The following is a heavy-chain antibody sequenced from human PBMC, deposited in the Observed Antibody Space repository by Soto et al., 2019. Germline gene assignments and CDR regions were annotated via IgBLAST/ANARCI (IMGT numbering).Heavy chain of an antibody. CDR1: GYSFTSYW. D-gene: IGHD3-3*01. J-gene: IGHJ6*02. Sequence: PGESLKISCKGSGYSFTSYWISWVRQMPGKGLEWMGRIDPSDSYTNYSPSFQGHVTISADKSISTAYLQWSSLKASDTAMYYCATRGRFLEWSDYYYGMDVWGQGTTVTVSS. CDR3: ATRGRFLEWSDYYYGMDV. V-gene: IGHV5-10-1*01. CDR2: IDPSDSYT.